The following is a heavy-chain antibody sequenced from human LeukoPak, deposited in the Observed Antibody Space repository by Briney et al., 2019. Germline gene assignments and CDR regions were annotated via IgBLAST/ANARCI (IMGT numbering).Heavy chain of an antibody. CDR1: GGSFSGYY. J-gene: IGHJ5*02. CDR2: INHSGST. Sequence: SETLSLTCAVYGGSFSGYYWSWIRQPPGKGLEWIGEINHSGSTNYNPSLKSRVTISVDTSKNQFSLKLSSVTAADTAVYYCARQGDIVVVPAAINNWFDPWGQGTLVTVSS. V-gene: IGHV4-34*01. D-gene: IGHD2-2*01. CDR3: ARQGDIVVVPAAINNWFDP.